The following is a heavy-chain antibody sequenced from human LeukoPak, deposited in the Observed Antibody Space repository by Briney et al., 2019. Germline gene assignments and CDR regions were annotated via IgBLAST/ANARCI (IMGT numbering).Heavy chain of an antibody. CDR1: GDSISSGDYY. CDR2: IYYSGST. J-gene: IGHJ4*02. V-gene: IGHV4-31*03. Sequence: PSETLSLTCTVSGDSISSGDYYWTWIRQHPGKGLEWIGCIYYSGSTYYNLSLKSRVIISADTSKNHFSLKLSSVTAADTAVYYCARVREATIAPFFDYWGQGILVTVYS. D-gene: IGHD6-13*01. CDR3: ARVREATIAPFFDY.